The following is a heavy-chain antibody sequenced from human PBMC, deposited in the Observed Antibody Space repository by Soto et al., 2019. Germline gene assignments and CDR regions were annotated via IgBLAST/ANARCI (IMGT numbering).Heavy chain of an antibody. D-gene: IGHD1-20*01. J-gene: IGHJ4*02. CDR1: GFSFDDYG. V-gene: IGHV3-9*01. CDR2: ISWNSGDI. CDR3: AKENNLDRDGPFDY. Sequence: EVQLVESGGGSVQPGRSLRLSCAASGFSFDDYGMHWVRQGPGKGLEWVSGISWNSGDIYYADSVKGRFTTSRDNANSFLYLQMNSPRTEDTALYYCAKENNLDRDGPFDYWGQGILVTVSS.